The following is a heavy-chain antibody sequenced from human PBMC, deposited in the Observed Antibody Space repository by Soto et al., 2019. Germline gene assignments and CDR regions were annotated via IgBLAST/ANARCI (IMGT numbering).Heavy chain of an antibody. CDR3: AREHCRDGVGADALDL. Sequence: PGGSLRLSCVASGFTFRSYEMDWLRHVPGRGLEWVAYIDETSATTHFANSVRGRFTISRDNAKNSLYLEMNSLSAEESAVYYCAREHCRDGVGADALDLWGQGTMVTVSS. CDR1: GFTFRSYE. V-gene: IGHV3-48*01. CDR2: IDETSATT. J-gene: IGHJ3*01. D-gene: IGHD2-15*01.